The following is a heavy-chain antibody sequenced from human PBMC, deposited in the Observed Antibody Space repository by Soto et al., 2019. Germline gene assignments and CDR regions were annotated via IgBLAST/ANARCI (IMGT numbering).Heavy chain of an antibody. D-gene: IGHD3-3*01. J-gene: IGHJ4*02. Sequence: TLCDTCSFSCSSISSGGNCLSWIRKHPGKGLEYIGYIYYSGSTYYNPSLKSRVNISVDTSKNQFSLKLIFLTAADTAVYYWAGSTEWRLDYWGQGSLVTVSS. V-gene: IGHV4-31*03. CDR2: IYYSGST. CDR1: CSSISSGGNC. CDR3: AGSTEWRLDY.